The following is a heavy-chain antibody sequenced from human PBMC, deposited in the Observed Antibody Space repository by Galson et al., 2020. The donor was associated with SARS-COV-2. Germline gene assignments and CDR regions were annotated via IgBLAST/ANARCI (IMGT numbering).Heavy chain of an antibody. CDR1: GGSISSGGYS. V-gene: IGHV4-30-2*01. D-gene: IGHD5-12*01. Sequence: SETLSLTCAVSGGSISSGGYSWSWIRQTPGKGLEWIGYSYHNGRTDYSPSLKSRVSISIDRSKNQFSLKLSSVTAADTAVYYCSRHGSRGYSGDGLDGAFHIWGQGTVVTVAS. CDR2: SYHNGRT. J-gene: IGHJ3*02. CDR3: SRHGSRGYSGDGLDGAFHI.